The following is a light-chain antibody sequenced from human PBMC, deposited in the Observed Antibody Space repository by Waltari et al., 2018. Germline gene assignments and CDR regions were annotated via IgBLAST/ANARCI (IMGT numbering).Light chain of an antibody. Sequence: QSALTQPASVSGSPGQSITLFCSGTSSDVWDYNLVSWYQQHPGKPPKVIIYEVTKRPSGVSNRFSGSKSGNTASLTISGLQAEDEAEYFCCSFAGSVTFVVFGGGTKVTVL. CDR3: CSFAGSVTFVV. CDR1: SSDVWDYNL. J-gene: IGLJ2*01. V-gene: IGLV2-23*02. CDR2: EVT.